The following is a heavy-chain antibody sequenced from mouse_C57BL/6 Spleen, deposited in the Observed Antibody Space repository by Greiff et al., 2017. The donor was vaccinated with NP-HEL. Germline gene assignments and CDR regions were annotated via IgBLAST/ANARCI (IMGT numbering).Heavy chain of an antibody. CDR1: GFTFSSYG. CDR2: ISSGGSYT. CDR3: ARAFDYGSSYEAWFAY. Sequence: VQLQQSGGDLVKPGGSLKLSCAASGFTFSSYGMSWVRQTPDKRLEWVATISSGGSYTYYPDSVKGRFPISRDNATNTLYLQMSSLKSEDTAMYYCARAFDYGSSYEAWFAYWGQGTLVTVSA. J-gene: IGHJ3*01. D-gene: IGHD1-1*01. V-gene: IGHV5-6*01.